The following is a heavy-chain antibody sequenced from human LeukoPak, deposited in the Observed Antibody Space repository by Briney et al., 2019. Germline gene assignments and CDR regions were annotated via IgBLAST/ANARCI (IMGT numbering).Heavy chain of an antibody. Sequence: PGGSLRLSCAASGFTFSSYEMNWVRQAPGKGLEWVSYISSSGRTIYYADSVKGRFTISRDNAKNSLYLQMNNLGAEDWAVYYCARESLSSGTPIDYGGQETVVSVS. V-gene: IGHV3-48*03. J-gene: IGHJ4*02. CDR1: GFTFSSYE. CDR2: ISSSGRTI. CDR3: ARESLSSGTPIDY. D-gene: IGHD5-12*01.